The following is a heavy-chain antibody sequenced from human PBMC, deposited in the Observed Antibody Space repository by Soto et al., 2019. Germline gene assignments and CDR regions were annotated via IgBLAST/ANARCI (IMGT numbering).Heavy chain of an antibody. Sequence: QVQLQQWGAGLLKPSETLSLTCAVYGGSFSDYYWSWIRQPSGKGLEWTGEINHSGSTNYNPSLKSRVTISVDTSKNQISLKLSYVTAADTAVYYCARASWDGSGRPNYYYYYMDVWGKGTTVTVSS. CDR2: INHSGST. J-gene: IGHJ6*03. CDR1: GGSFSDYY. D-gene: IGHD3-10*01. V-gene: IGHV4-34*01. CDR3: ARASWDGSGRPNYYYYYMDV.